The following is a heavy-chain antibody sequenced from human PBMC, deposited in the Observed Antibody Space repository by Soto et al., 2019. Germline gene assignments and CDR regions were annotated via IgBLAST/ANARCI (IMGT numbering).Heavy chain of an antibody. CDR1: GFTFSDLY. CDR2: SRNKANYYNT. CDR3: ARGGGPAYATYGSGMDV. V-gene: IGHV3-72*01. D-gene: IGHD4-17*01. Sequence: GGSLRLSCAASGFTFSDLYMDWVRQAPGKGLEWVGRSRNKANYYNTEYAASVKGAVPISRDDSRNSLYLQMNSLKTDDTAVYYCARGGGPAYATYGSGMDVWGQGTTVTVSS. J-gene: IGHJ6*02.